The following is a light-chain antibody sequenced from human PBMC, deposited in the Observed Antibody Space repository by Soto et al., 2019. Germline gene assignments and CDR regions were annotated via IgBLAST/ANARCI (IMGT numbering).Light chain of an antibody. CDR2: GAS. V-gene: IGKV3-20*01. Sequence: EIVLTQSPGTLSLSPGERATLSCRTSRSDRNTYLAWYQQKPGQAPRLLIYGASSRATGIPDRFSGSGSGTDFTLTLSRLEPEDFAVYYCQQYGASPPVYAFGQGTKLEIK. CDR1: RSDRNTY. J-gene: IGKJ2*01. CDR3: QQYGASPPVYA.